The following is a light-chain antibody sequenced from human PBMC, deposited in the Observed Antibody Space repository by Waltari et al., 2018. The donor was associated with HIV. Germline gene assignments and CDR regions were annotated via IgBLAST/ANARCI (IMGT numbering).Light chain of an antibody. CDR2: DAA. CDR1: HAINNH. Sequence: DIQMTQSPVSLSAYTGDIVTITCQASHAINNHLNWYHQRPGKPPKVVIYDAATLETGVPSRFSGGGSGTDFSLTISSLQPEDTGFYFCQQSQHFWTFGQGTYVEI. V-gene: IGKV1-33*01. J-gene: IGKJ1*01. CDR3: QQSQHFWT.